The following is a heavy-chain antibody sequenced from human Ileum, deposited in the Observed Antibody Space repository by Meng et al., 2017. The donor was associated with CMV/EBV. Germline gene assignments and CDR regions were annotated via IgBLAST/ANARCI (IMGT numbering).Heavy chain of an antibody. J-gene: IGHJ4*02. CDR2: ISSSGSTI. V-gene: IGHV3-11*01. Sequence: FSAYYLRWFRPAPGKGLEWVSYISSSGSTIYYADSVKGRFTISRDNAKNSLYLQMNSLRAEDTAVYYCARDYRHIGSAAGTYYFDYWGQGTLVTVSS. CDR3: ARDYRHIGSAAGTYYFDY. CDR1: FSAYY. D-gene: IGHD6-13*01.